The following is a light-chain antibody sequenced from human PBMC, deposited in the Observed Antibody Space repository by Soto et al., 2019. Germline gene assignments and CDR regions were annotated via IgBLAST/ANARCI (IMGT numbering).Light chain of an antibody. CDR1: QRVSRSY. Sequence: EIVLTQSPGTLSLSPGERATLSCRASQRVSRSYLAWYQQKPGQAPRLLVYVASIRPNGIPDRSSGSGSGTDFSLTSNKVEPEDFAVYYCQQYGDSPPWTFGQGTKVEIK. CDR2: VAS. V-gene: IGKV3-20*01. J-gene: IGKJ1*01. CDR3: QQYGDSPPWT.